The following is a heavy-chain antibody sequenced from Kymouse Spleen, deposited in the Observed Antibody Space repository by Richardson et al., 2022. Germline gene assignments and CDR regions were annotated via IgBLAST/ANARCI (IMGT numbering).Heavy chain of an antibody. CDR1: GFTFSSYG. V-gene: IGHV3-30*18. J-gene: IGHJ3*02. CDR2: ISYDGSNK. D-gene: IGHD2-8*01. CDR3: AKDRIVLMVYAIGAFDI. Sequence: QVQLVESGGGVVQPGRSLRLSCAASGFTFSSYGMHWVRQAPGKGLEWVAVISYDGSNKYYADSVKGRFTISRDNSKNTLYLQMNSLRAEDTAVYYCAKDRIVLMVYAIGAFDIWGQGTMVTVSS.